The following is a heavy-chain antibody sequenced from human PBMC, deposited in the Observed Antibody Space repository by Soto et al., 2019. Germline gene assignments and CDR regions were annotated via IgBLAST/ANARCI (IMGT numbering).Heavy chain of an antibody. CDR1: GGTFSSYA. Sequence: QVQLVQSGAEVKKPGSSVKVSCKASGGTFSSYAISWVRQAPGQGLEWMGGIIPIFGTANYAQKFQGRVTITADESTSTAYMELSSLRSDDTAVYYCARGRFGELYPYYYYYGMDVWGQGTTVTVSS. CDR3: ARGRFGELYPYYYYYGMDV. D-gene: IGHD3-10*01. CDR2: IIPIFGTA. V-gene: IGHV1-69*01. J-gene: IGHJ6*02.